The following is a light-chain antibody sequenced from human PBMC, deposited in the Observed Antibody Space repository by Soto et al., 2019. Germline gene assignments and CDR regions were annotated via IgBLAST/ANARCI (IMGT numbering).Light chain of an antibody. CDR3: QQYNSNSWT. V-gene: IGKV1-5*03. CDR1: QSIGSW. J-gene: IGKJ1*01. CDR2: KAS. Sequence: DIKMTQSPSTLSASVGDRVTITCRASQSIGSWLAWYQQKPGKAPKLLIYKASTLESGVTSRFSGSGSGTEFTLTISGLQPDDFATYYCQQYNSNSWTFGQGTKVDIK.